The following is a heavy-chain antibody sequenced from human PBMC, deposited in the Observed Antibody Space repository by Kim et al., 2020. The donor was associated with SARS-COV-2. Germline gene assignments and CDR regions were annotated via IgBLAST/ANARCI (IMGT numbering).Heavy chain of an antibody. V-gene: IGHV4-39*01. D-gene: IGHD2-21*01. Sequence: SETLSLTCTVSGGSVSSSTNYWAWIRQPPGKGLEWIGSIYYSGSTYYNSSLKSRVTISVDTSKNQFSLKLTSVTAADTAVYYCARHFTDKHCDGDCYLGAFHIWGQGTVVTVSS. CDR1: GGSVSSSTNY. CDR3: ARHFTDKHCDGDCYLGAFHI. J-gene: IGHJ3*02. CDR2: IYYSGST.